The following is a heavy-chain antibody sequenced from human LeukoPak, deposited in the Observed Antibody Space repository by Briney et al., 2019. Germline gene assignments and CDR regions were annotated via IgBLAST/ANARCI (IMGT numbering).Heavy chain of an antibody. D-gene: IGHD2-15*01. CDR2: ISAYDGNR. CDR1: GYTFSSYG. J-gene: IGHJ4*02. Sequence: ASVKVSCKASGYTFSSYGISWVRQAPGQGLEWMGWISAYDGNRDYVQKFQGRVTMTTDTSTSTAYMELRSLRSDDTAVYYCARGTTYCSGGSCYYRYWGQGTLVTVSS. V-gene: IGHV1-18*01. CDR3: ARGTTYCSGGSCYYRY.